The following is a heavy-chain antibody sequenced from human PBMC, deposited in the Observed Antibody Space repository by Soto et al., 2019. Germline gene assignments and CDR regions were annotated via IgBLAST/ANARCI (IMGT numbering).Heavy chain of an antibody. Sequence: GGSLRLSCAASGFTFSSYAMSWVRQAPGKGLEWVSAISGSGGSTYYADSVKGRFTISRDNSKNTLYLQMNSLRAEDTAVYYCAKDGYGDYGRYLDNWFDPWGQGTLVTVSS. CDR3: AKDGYGDYGRYLDNWFDP. CDR2: ISGSGGST. V-gene: IGHV3-23*01. J-gene: IGHJ5*02. CDR1: GFTFSSYA. D-gene: IGHD4-17*01.